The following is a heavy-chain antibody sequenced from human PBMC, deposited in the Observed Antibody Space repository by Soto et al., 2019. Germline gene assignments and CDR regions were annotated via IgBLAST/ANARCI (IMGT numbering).Heavy chain of an antibody. Sequence: KPGGSLRLSCAASGFTFRDYYMTWIRQAPGKGLEWVSYISGDGGSTSYADSVKGRFTVSRDNARSSLFLQMSSLRAEDTAFYYCAKLVTIAAAGTFDYWGLGTLVTVSS. J-gene: IGHJ4*02. CDR2: ISGDGGST. D-gene: IGHD6-13*01. CDR3: AKLVTIAAAGTFDY. V-gene: IGHV3-11*01. CDR1: GFTFRDYY.